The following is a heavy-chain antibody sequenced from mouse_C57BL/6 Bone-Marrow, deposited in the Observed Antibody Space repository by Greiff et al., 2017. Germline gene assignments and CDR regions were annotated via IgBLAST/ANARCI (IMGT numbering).Heavy chain of an antibody. Sequence: EVKLVESEGGLVQPGSSMILSCTASGFTFSDYYMAWVRQVPDKGLEWVANINYDGSSTYYLDSLKSRFIISRDNAKNILYLQMSRLKSEDTATYYCARDSGSSYWYFDVWGTGTTVTVSS. D-gene: IGHD1-1*01. CDR2: INYDGSST. CDR1: GFTFSDYY. CDR3: ARDSGSSYWYFDV. V-gene: IGHV5-16*01. J-gene: IGHJ1*03.